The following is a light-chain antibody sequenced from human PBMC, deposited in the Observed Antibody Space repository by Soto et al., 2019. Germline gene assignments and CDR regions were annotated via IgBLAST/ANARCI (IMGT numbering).Light chain of an antibody. J-gene: IGKJ1*01. Sequence: EVLMTQSPATLSMCPGERATLSCRASQSVSSSLAWYQQKPGQAPRLLIYGASTRATGIPDRFSGSGSETEFTLTISSLQAEDFAIYYCQQYNNWWTFGQGTKVEIK. V-gene: IGKV3-15*01. CDR2: GAS. CDR1: QSVSSS. CDR3: QQYNNWWT.